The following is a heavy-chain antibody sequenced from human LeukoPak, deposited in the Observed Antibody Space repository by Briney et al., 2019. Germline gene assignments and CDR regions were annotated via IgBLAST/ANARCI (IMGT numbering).Heavy chain of an antibody. CDR1: GFTFSSYW. CDR3: ARARWDSSGQHNAFDI. V-gene: IGHV3-7*04. CDR2: INHNGNVN. D-gene: IGHD3-22*01. Sequence: GGSLRLSCAASGFTFSSYWMNWARQAPGKGLEWVASINHNGNVNYYVDSVKGRFTISRDNSKNTLYLQMNSLRAEDTAVYYCARARWDSSGQHNAFDIWGQGTMVTVSS. J-gene: IGHJ3*02.